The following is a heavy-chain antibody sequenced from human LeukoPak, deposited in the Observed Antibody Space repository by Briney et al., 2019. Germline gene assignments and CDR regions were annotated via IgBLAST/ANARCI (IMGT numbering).Heavy chain of an antibody. D-gene: IGHD6-19*01. J-gene: IGHJ6*03. Sequence: GGSLRLSCAASGFTFSSYWMHWVRQAPGKGLVWVSRINSDGSSTSYADSVKGRFTISRDNAKNTLYLQMNSLRAEDTAVYYCARDGPSGWYWDYYYYYMDVWGKGTTVTISS. V-gene: IGHV3-74*01. CDR1: GFTFSSYW. CDR2: INSDGSST. CDR3: ARDGPSGWYWDYYYYYMDV.